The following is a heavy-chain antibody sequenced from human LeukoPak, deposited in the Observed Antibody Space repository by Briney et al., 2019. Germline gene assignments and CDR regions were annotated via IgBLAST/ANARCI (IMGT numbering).Heavy chain of an antibody. CDR3: AKAAPGTRWELPDYFDY. Sequence: GRSLRLSCAASGFTFDDYAMRWVRQAPGKGLEWVSGISWNSGSIGYADSVKGRFTISRDNAKNSLYLQMNSLRAEDTALYYCAKAAPGTRWELPDYFDYWGQGTLVTVSS. J-gene: IGHJ4*02. CDR1: GFTFDDYA. D-gene: IGHD1-26*01. CDR2: ISWNSGSI. V-gene: IGHV3-9*01.